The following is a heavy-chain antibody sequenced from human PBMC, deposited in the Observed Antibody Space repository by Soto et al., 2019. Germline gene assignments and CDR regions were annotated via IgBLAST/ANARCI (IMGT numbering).Heavy chain of an antibody. CDR3: AREFSNSPEAFDS. CDR1: CGSVNSDNFY. D-gene: IGHD6-6*01. J-gene: IGHJ4*02. CDR2: IYYTGST. V-gene: IGHV4-61*01. Sequence: SEALSLAFTVSCGSVNSDNFYWSLIRQPSGMGLEWIGYIYYTGSTSYNPSLKSRVTISIDTSRNQFSLKLSSVTAADTAVYYCAREFSNSPEAFDSWGQGSLVTVSS.